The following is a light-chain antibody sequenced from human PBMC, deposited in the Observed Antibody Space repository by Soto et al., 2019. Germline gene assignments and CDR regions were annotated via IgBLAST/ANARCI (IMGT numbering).Light chain of an antibody. CDR1: QGISND. V-gene: IGKV1-6*02. J-gene: IGKJ4*02. CDR3: LQDYNNPRT. CDR2: DAT. Sequence: AIEMTQSPSSLSASVGDRVTITCRASQGISNDLGWYQQKPGKAPKVLIQDATSLQSGVPSRFSGSGSGTEFTLTISSLQPADFAAYYCLQDYNNPRTFGGGTKVEIK.